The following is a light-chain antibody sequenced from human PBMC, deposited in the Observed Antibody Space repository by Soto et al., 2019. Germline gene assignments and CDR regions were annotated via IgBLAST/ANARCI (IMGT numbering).Light chain of an antibody. V-gene: IGLV1-40*01. CDR1: SSNIGAGYD. CDR2: DDS. Sequence: QSALTQPPSVSGAPGQRVTISCAGSSSNIGAGYDVNWYQQLPGTAPKLLIYDDSNRPSGVPDRFSGSKSATSASLAITGLQADDEANYYCQSSDSSLSGSVVFGGGTKVTVL. CDR3: QSSDSSLSGSVV. J-gene: IGLJ2*01.